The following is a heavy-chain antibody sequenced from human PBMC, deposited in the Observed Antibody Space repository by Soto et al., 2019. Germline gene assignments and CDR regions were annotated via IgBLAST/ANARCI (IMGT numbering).Heavy chain of an antibody. CDR2: ISGSGGST. CDR3: AKDGGNYYDSSGRIRYFDY. J-gene: IGHJ4*02. D-gene: IGHD3-22*01. Sequence: GGSLRLSCAASGFTFSSYAMSWVRQAPGKGLEWVSAISGSGGSTYYADSVKGRFTISRDNSKNTLYLQMNSLRAEDTAVYYCAKDGGNYYDSSGRIRYFDYWGQGTLVTVSS. V-gene: IGHV3-23*01. CDR1: GFTFSSYA.